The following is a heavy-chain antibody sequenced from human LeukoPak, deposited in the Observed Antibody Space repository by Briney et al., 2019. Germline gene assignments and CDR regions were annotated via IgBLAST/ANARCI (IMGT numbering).Heavy chain of an antibody. D-gene: IGHD3-16*02. Sequence: GGSLRLSCAASGFTFNSYWIHWVRQAPGKGLVWVSRINTDGSRTNYADSVKGRFAISRDNAKNTVHLQMYSLGAEDSAVYYCVRGASLAYYMDVWGKGTTVTVSS. CDR1: GFTFNSYW. J-gene: IGHJ6*03. CDR2: INTDGSRT. V-gene: IGHV3-74*01. CDR3: VRGASLAYYMDV.